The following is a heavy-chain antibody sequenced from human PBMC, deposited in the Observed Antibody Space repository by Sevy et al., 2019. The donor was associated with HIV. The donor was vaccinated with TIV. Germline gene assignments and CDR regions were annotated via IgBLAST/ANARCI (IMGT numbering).Heavy chain of an antibody. V-gene: IGHV1-18*01. CDR2: INTNNRNA. CDR3: ARYRGYCSRGSCYIQQ. J-gene: IGHJ1*01. Sequence: GAVKVSCKASGYTFTSNGIAWVRQAPGQGLERMGWINTNNRNANYAQKYQGRVTMTTDTSTSTGYMELRSLRSDDTAMYYCARYRGYCSRGSCYIQQWGQGTLVTVSS. D-gene: IGHD2-15*01. CDR1: GYTFTSNG.